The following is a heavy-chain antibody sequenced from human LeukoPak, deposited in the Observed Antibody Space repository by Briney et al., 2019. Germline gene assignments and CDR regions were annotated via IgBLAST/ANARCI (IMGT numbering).Heavy chain of an antibody. V-gene: IGHV1-2*02. Sequence: ASVKVSCKTSGYTFTGYYMHWVRQAPGQGLEWMGWINPNSGGTNYAQKFQGRVTMTRDTSISTAYMELSRLRSDDTAVYYCARGLRFLEWPLDYWGQGTLVTVSS. J-gene: IGHJ4*02. CDR2: INPNSGGT. CDR1: GYTFTGYY. CDR3: ARGLRFLEWPLDY. D-gene: IGHD3-3*01.